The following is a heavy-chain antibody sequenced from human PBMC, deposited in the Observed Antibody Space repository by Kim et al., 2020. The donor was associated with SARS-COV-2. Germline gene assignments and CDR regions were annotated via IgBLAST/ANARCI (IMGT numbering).Heavy chain of an antibody. CDR3: ASSYGSGTYRPYYFDY. V-gene: IGHV3-21*06. Sequence: SVKGRFTISRDTAKNSLYLQMNNLRDEDTAVYYCASSYGSGTYRPYYFDYWGQGTLVTVSS. D-gene: IGHD3-10*01. J-gene: IGHJ4*02.